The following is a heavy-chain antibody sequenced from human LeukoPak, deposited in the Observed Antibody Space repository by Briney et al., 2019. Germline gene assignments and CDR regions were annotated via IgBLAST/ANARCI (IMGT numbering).Heavy chain of an antibody. CDR3: ARDQHGATPGH. CDR1: GGTFSSYT. D-gene: IGHD1-26*01. J-gene: IGHJ4*02. Sequence: SVKVSCEASGGTFSSYTISWVRQAPGQGLEWMGRIIPILGIANYAQKFQGRVTITADKSTSTAYMELSSLRSEDTAVYYCARDQHGATPGHWGQGTLVTVSS. V-gene: IGHV1-69*04. CDR2: IIPILGIA.